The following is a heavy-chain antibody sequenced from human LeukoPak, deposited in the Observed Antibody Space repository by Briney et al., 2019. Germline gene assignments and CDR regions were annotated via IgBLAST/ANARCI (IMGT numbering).Heavy chain of an antibody. CDR1: GGTFSSYA. V-gene: IGHV1-69*01. Sequence: ASVKVSCKASGGTFSSYAISWVRQAPGQGLEWMEGIIPIFGTANYAQKFQGRVTITADESTSTAYMELSSLRSEDTAVYYCARDRAIFGQYYFDYWGQGTLVTVSS. D-gene: IGHD3-3*01. J-gene: IGHJ4*02. CDR3: ARDRAIFGQYYFDY. CDR2: IIPIFGTA.